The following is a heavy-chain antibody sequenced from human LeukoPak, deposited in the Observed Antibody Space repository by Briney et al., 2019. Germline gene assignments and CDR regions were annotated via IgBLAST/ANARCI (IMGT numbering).Heavy chain of an antibody. CDR1: GGSISRSRDY. CDR3: ARDTDDILTGYPFFDY. V-gene: IGHV4-39*07. D-gene: IGHD3-9*01. CDR2: IYYSGST. J-gene: IGHJ4*02. Sequence: SETLSLTCTVSGGSISRSRDYWGWIRQPPGKGLEWIGSIYYSGSTYYNPSLKSRVTISVDTSKNQFSLKLSSVTAADTAVYYCARDTDDILTGYPFFDYWGQGTLVTVSS.